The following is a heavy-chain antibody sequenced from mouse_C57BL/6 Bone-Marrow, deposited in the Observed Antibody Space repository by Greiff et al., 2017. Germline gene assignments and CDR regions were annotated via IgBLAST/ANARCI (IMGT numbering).Heavy chain of an antibody. Sequence: VQLQQSGAELVRPGASVTLSCKASGYTFTDYEMHWVKQTPVHGLEWIGAIDPETGGTAYNQKFKGKAILTADKSSSTAYMELRSLTSEDSAVYYCTRYPGNDSYWYFDDWGTGTSVTVSS. J-gene: IGHJ1*03. D-gene: IGHD2-2*01. V-gene: IGHV1-15*01. CDR1: GYTFTDYE. CDR3: TRYPGNDSYWYFDD. CDR2: IDPETGGT.